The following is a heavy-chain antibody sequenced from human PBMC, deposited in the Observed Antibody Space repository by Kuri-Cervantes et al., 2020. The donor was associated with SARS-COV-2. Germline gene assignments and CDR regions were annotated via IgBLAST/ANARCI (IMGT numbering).Heavy chain of an antibody. CDR2: ISYDGSNK. V-gene: IGHV3-30-3*01. CDR1: GFTFSSYA. CDR3: ARTDYDFWSGYYGPPTNNWFDP. Sequence: GGSLRLSCAASGFTFSSYAMSWVRQAPGKGLEWVAVISYDGSNKYYADSVKGRFTISRDNSKNTLYLQMNSLRAEDTAVYYCARTDYDFWSGYYGPPTNNWFDPWGQGTLVTVSS. D-gene: IGHD3-3*01. J-gene: IGHJ5*02.